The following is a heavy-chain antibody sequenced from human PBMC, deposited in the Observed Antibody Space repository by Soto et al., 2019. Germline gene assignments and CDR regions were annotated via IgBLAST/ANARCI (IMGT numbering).Heavy chain of an antibody. J-gene: IGHJ4*02. D-gene: IGHD3-16*01. CDR2: TYYRSKWYN. V-gene: IGHV6-1*01. Sequence: SQTLSLTCAISGDSVSSSSVTWNWIRQSPSRGLEWLGRTYYRSKWYNDYAESVKSRITINPDTSKNQFSLHLNSVTPEDTAVYYCVRLIGNSWLEFWGQGTLVNVSS. CDR1: GDSVSSSSVT. CDR3: VRLIGNSWLEF.